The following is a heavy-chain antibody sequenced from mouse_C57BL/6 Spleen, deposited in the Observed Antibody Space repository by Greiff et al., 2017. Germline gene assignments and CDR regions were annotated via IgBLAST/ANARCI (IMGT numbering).Heavy chain of an antibody. J-gene: IGHJ4*01. CDR2: IDTEGGEN. CDR3: AIQIYYYGRSYVFYAKDD. V-gene: IGHV14-2*01. D-gene: IGHD1-1*01. Sequence: VQLKQSGAELVKPGASVKLSCTASGFNIQDYYMHWVKQRTEQGLEWIGRIDTEGGENKYAPKFQGMATITADTASNTAYRQLSSLTSEDTAVYYGAIQIYYYGRSYVFYAKDDWGQGTSVTVSS. CDR1: GFNIQDYY.